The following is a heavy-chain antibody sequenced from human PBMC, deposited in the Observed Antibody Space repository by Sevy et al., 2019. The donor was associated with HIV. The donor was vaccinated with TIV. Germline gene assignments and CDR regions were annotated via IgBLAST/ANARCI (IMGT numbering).Heavy chain of an antibody. CDR3: ARIMPNYDFWSGYYWLEDY. Sequence: ASVKVSCKASGYTFTSYGISWVRQAPGQGLEWMGWISAYNGNTNYAQKLQGRVTMTTDTSTSTAYMELRSLRSDDTAVYYCARIMPNYDFWSGYYWLEDYWGQGTLVTVSS. J-gene: IGHJ4*02. CDR2: ISAYNGNT. V-gene: IGHV1-18*01. CDR1: GYTFTSYG. D-gene: IGHD3-3*01.